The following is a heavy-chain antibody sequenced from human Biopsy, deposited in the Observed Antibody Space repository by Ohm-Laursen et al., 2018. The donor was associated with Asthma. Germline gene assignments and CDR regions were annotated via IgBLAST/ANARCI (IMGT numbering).Heavy chain of an antibody. CDR3: ARVRGDGSGSSIDNYFGMDV. D-gene: IGHD3-10*01. CDR1: GDSISSPAYY. J-gene: IGHJ6*02. V-gene: IGHV4-31*03. Sequence: TLSFTCPVSGDSISSPAYYRSWVRQHPGKGLEWIGYLSYIGSAFYHPSLLSRLILSLDTSKCLFSLKLSFVAAADTAVYYCARVRGDGSGSSIDNYFGMDVWGQGTTVTVSS. CDR2: LSYIGSA.